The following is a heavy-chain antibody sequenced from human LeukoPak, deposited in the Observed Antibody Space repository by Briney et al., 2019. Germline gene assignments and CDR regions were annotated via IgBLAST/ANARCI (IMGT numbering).Heavy chain of an antibody. J-gene: IGHJ4*02. V-gene: IGHV3-53*01. CDR2: IYSGGNT. CDR1: GFTFSSYS. D-gene: IGHD3-10*01. CDR3: ATSADYYGSGTMNY. Sequence: GGSLRLSCAASGFTFSSYSMNWVRQAPGKGLEWVSVIYSGGNTYYADSVRGRFTISRDNSKSTLYLQMNSLRVEDTAVYYCATSADYYGSGTMNYWGQGTLVTVSS.